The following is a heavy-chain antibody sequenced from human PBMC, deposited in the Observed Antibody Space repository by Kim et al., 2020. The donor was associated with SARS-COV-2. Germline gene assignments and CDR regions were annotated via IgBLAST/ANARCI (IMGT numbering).Heavy chain of an antibody. CDR2: IYYSGST. Sequence: SETLSLTCTVSGGSISSYYWSWIRQPPGKGLEWIGYIYYSGSTNYNPSLKSRVTISVDTSKNQFSLKLSSVTAADTAVYYCARSFGPYRSVYWGQGTLVT. J-gene: IGHJ4*02. D-gene: IGHD3-16*01. CDR3: ARSFGPYRSVY. CDR1: GGSISSYY. V-gene: IGHV4-59*01.